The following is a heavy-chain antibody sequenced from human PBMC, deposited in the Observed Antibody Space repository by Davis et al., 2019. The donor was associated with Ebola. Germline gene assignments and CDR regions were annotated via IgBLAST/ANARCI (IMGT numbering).Heavy chain of an antibody. J-gene: IGHJ4*02. CDR1: GFTFSDYY. CDR3: AKSGSSLVGATLVY. Sequence: PGGSLRLSCAASGFTFSDYYMSWIRQAPGKGLEWVSYISSSSSTIYYADSVKGRFTISRDNAKNTLYLQMNSLRAEDTAVYYCAKSGSSLVGATLVYWGQGTLVTVSS. D-gene: IGHD1-26*01. V-gene: IGHV3-11*01. CDR2: ISSSSSTI.